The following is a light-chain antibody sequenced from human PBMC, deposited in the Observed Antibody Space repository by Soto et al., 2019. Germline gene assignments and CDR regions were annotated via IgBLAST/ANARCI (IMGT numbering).Light chain of an antibody. Sequence: QSVLTQPPSVSGAPGQRVTISCTGHGSNIGAGYDVHWYRQLPGTAPKLLMYANNNRASGVPDRFSGSRSGTSASLAISGLQAEDEGDYYCQSYDRSLSGSYVFGAATKVTVL. CDR3: QSYDRSLSGSYV. V-gene: IGLV1-40*01. CDR2: ANN. CDR1: GSNIGAGYD. J-gene: IGLJ1*01.